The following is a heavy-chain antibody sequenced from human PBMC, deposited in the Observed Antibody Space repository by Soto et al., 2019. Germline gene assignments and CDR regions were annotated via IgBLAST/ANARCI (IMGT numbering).Heavy chain of an antibody. D-gene: IGHD3-3*01. Sequence: EVHLVESGGGLVKPGGSLRLSCVASGFMFSSYSMNWVRQAPGKGLEWVSSISSSSSYTYHADSVKGRFTISTDSGKNSLYLQINFLGAEETAEYYCARETGPIGVSSSWVGYGMDVWGQGTTVTV. CDR3: ARETGPIGVSSSWVGYGMDV. J-gene: IGHJ6*02. V-gene: IGHV3-21*01. CDR1: GFMFSSYS. CDR2: ISSSSSYT.